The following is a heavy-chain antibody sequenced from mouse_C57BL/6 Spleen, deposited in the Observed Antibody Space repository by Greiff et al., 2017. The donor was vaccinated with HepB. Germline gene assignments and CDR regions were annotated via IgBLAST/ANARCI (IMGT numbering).Heavy chain of an antibody. D-gene: IGHD2-4*01. CDR3: ATGDYDVGFDY. Sequence: VQLVESGAELAKPGASVKLSCKASGYTFTSYWMHWVKQRPGQGLEWIGYINPSSGYTKYNQKFKDKATLTADKSSSTAYMQLSSLTYEDSAVYYCATGDYDVGFDYWGQGTTLTVSS. CDR2: INPSSGYT. J-gene: IGHJ2*01. CDR1: GYTFTSYW. V-gene: IGHV1-7*01.